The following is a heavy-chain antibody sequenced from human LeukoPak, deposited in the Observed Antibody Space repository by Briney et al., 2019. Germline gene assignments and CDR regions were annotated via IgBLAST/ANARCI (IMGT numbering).Heavy chain of an antibody. V-gene: IGHV3-23*01. J-gene: IGHJ6*03. D-gene: IGHD3-9*01. Sequence: GGSLRLSCAASGFSFSTYAMSWVRQAPGKGLEWVSIISGNGGSTYDADSVKGRFTISRDNSKNTLYLQMNSLRAEDTAVYCCAKVRHDILTGYYRHYYYYMDVWGKGTTVTISS. CDR3: AKVRHDILTGYYRHYYYYMDV. CDR2: ISGNGGST. CDR1: GFSFSTYA.